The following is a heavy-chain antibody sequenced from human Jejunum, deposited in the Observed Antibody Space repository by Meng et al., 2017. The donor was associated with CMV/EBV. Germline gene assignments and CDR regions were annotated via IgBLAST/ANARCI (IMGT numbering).Heavy chain of an antibody. J-gene: IGHJ4*02. D-gene: IGHD2-2*01. CDR2: ISSSGSTI. CDR3: ARAPAARSYFDD. CDR1: EFALSCYF. V-gene: IGHV3-11*01. Sequence: CAASEFALSCYFMHWIRQAPGKGLGWVSCISSSGSTIYYADSVKGRFTISRDTAKNSLYLQMNSLRAEDTAVYYCARAPAARSYFDDWGQGTLVTVSS.